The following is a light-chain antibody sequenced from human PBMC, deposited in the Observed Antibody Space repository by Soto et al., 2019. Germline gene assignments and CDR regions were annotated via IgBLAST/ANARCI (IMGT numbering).Light chain of an antibody. CDR3: SSYTSSSTLV. Sequence: QSALTQPRSVSGSPGQSVTISCTGTSSDVGGYNYVSWYQQYPGKAPKFMIYDVNKRPSGVPDRFSGSKSGNTASLTISGLQAEDEADYYCSSYTSSSTLVFGTGTKLTVL. CDR2: DVN. CDR1: SSDVGGYNY. V-gene: IGLV2-11*01. J-gene: IGLJ1*01.